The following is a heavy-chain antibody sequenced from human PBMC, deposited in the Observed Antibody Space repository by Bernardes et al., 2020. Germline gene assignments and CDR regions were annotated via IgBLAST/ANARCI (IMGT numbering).Heavy chain of an antibody. CDR2: ISTNGDST. V-gene: IGHV3-64D*06. CDR1: GFTFSSYG. Sequence: GGSLRLSCSASGFTFSSYGMHWVRQAPGKGLEYLSAISTNGDSTYYADSVKGRFTISRDNSKNTLYLQMSSLRAEDTAMYYCVKGGCTDGVCYRGWFDPWGQGTLVIVSS. D-gene: IGHD2-8*01. CDR3: VKGGCTDGVCYRGWFDP. J-gene: IGHJ5*02.